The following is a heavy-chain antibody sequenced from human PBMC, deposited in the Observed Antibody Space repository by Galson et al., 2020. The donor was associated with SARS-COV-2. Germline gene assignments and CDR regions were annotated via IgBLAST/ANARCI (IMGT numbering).Heavy chain of an antibody. CDR3: ARDLYYYGMDV. CDR1: GFTVSSNY. J-gene: IGHJ6*02. Sequence: QLGESLKISCAASGFTVSSNYMSWVRQAPGKGLEWVSVIYSGGSTYYADSVKGRFTISRDNSKNTLYLQMNSLRAEDTAVYYCARDLYYYGMDVWGQGTTVTVSS. CDR2: IYSGGST. V-gene: IGHV3-53*01.